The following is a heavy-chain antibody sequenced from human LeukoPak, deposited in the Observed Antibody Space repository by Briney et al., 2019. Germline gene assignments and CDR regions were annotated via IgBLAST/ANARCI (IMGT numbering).Heavy chain of an antibody. D-gene: IGHD2-2*01. V-gene: IGHV1-8*01. CDR1: GYTFTSYD. Sequence: ASVTVSCKGSGYTFTSYDINWVRQATGQGLEWMGWMNPNSGNTGYAQKFQGRVTMTRNTSISTAYMELSSLRSEDTAVYYCASRYCSSTSCYSEFDYWGQGTLVTVSS. CDR2: MNPNSGNT. CDR3: ASRYCSSTSCYSEFDY. J-gene: IGHJ4*02.